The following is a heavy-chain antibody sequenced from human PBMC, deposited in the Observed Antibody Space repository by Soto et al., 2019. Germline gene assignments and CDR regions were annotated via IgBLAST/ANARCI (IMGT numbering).Heavy chain of an antibody. CDR1: GGSINGYY. CDR2: VYSSGST. CDR3: ARHIVGTTRDC. J-gene: IGHJ4*02. Sequence: QVQLQESGPGLVKPSETLSLTCTVSGGSINGYYWSWIRQPPGKGLEWIGYVYSSGSTNYNPSLKSRVTMSVDTSNNQFSLILTSVTAADTAVYYCARHIVGTTRDCWGQGTLVTVSS. D-gene: IGHD1-26*01. V-gene: IGHV4-59*08.